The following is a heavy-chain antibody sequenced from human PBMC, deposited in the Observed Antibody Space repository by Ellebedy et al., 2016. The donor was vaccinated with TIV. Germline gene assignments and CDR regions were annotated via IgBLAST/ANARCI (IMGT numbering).Heavy chain of an antibody. V-gene: IGHV3-7*03. J-gene: IGHJ4*02. CDR2: IKQDGSKR. CDR1: GFTFSTYS. Sequence: GESLKITCVASGFTFSTYSMNWVRQAPGKGLEWVANIKQDGSKRFYVDSVKGRITISRDNAKNSLYLQMNNLRAEDTAVYYCARDTLVGVTDSYFDYWGQGNRGTVSS. D-gene: IGHD1-26*01. CDR3: ARDTLVGVTDSYFDY.